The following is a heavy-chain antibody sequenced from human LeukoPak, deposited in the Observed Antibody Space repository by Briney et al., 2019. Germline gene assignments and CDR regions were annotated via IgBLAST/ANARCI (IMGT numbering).Heavy chain of an antibody. CDR1: GFTFSSYA. CDR2: ISGRGGST. Sequence: GGSLRLSCAASGFTFSSYAMSWVRQAPGKGLEWASAISGRGGSTYYADSVKGRFTLSRDNSKNTLYLQMNSLRAEDTAVYYCARGGYCSSTSCYATVPVDYWGQGTLSPSPQ. V-gene: IGHV3-23*01. J-gene: IGHJ4*02. D-gene: IGHD2-2*01. CDR3: ARGGYCSSTSCYATVPVDY.